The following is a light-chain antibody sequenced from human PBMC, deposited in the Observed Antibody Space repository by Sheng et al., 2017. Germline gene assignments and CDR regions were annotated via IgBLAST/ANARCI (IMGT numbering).Light chain of an antibody. J-gene: IGKJ5*01. CDR3: QQGYSTLIT. CDR2: AVS. V-gene: IGKV1-39*01. CDR1: QSIRNY. Sequence: DIQMTQSPSVVSASVGDRVTITCRASQSIRNYLNWYQQKPGKAPKFLIYAVSSLQSGVPSRFSGSGSETDFTLTISSLQPEDSATYFCQQGYSTLITFGQGTRLEIK.